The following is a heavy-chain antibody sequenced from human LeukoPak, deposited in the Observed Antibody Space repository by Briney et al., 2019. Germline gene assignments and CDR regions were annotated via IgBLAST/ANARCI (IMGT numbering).Heavy chain of an antibody. CDR1: GFTFSSYA. CDR3: ARGTGYSSSWYVNYYYGMDV. V-gene: IGHV3-30-3*01. D-gene: IGHD6-13*01. J-gene: IGHJ6*02. Sequence: GGSLRLSCAASGFTFSSYAMHWVRQAPGKGLEWVAVISYDGSNKYYADSVKGRFTISRDNSKNTLYLQMNSLRAEDTAVYYCARGTGYSSSWYVNYYYGMDVWGQGTTVTVSS. CDR2: ISYDGSNK.